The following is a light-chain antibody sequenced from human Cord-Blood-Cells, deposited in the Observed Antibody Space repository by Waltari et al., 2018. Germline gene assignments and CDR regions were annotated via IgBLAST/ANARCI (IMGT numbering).Light chain of an antibody. CDR2: WAS. V-gene: IGKV4-1*01. CDR1: QSVLYSSNNKNY. J-gene: IGKJ1*01. Sequence: DIVMTQSPDSLAVSLGERATINCKSSQSVLYSSNNKNYLDLYQQKPGQPPKLLIYWASSRESGVPDRFSGSGSGTDFTLTISSLQAEDVAVYYCQQYYSTPWTFGQGTKVEIK. CDR3: QQYYSTPWT.